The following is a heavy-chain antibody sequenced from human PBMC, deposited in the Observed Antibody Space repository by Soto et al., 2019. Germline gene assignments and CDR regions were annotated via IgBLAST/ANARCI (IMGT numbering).Heavy chain of an antibody. V-gene: IGHV1-18*01. Sequence: ASVKVSCKASGYTFTKYGVSWVRQAPGQGLEWMGWIGGYKGNTNYAQKLQGRVTLTTDTSTSTAYMVLRSLRSDDTAVYYCARDLGGWPDEWGQGNLVTVSS. J-gene: IGHJ4*02. CDR3: ARDLGGWPDE. D-gene: IGHD2-15*01. CDR2: IGGYKGNT. CDR1: GYTFTKYG.